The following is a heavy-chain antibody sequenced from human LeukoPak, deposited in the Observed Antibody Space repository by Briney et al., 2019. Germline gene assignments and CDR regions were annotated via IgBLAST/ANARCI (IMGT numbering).Heavy chain of an antibody. J-gene: IGHJ3*02. CDR2: INPNRGGT. D-gene: IGHD1-26*01. CDR1: GYTFTGYY. V-gene: IGHV1-2*02. CDR3: AGGRSGWTEDAFDI. Sequence: GASVKVSCKASGYTFTGYYMHWVRQAPGQGLEWMGWINPNRGGTDYAQKFQGRVTMTRDTSTSTAYMELSRLRSDDTGVYYWAGGRSGWTEDAFDIWGRGRMVSVCS.